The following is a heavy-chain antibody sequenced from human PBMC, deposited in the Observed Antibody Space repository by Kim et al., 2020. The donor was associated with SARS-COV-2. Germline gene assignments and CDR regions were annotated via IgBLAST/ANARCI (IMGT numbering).Heavy chain of an antibody. CDR2: INPNANT. Sequence: GGSLRLSCEASGFTFNIFTLTWVRQAPGQGLEWVSSINPNANTFYADSVKGRFTISRDNSNNTLYLQMSGLRADDTAIYFCTKGIRAMDVWGQGTTVTVSS. J-gene: IGHJ6*02. D-gene: IGHD2-15*01. CDR1: GFTFNIFT. V-gene: IGHV3-23*01. CDR3: TKGIRAMDV.